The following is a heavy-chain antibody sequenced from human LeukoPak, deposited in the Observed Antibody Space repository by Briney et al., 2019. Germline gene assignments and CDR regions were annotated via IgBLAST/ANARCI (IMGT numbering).Heavy chain of an antibody. CDR3: ATLTGGDDAFDI. CDR2: IIDSGST. J-gene: IGHJ3*02. D-gene: IGHD4-23*01. CDR1: DDSITIYY. Sequence: PSETLSLTCSVSDDSITIYYWTWIRQPPGKGLEWIGEIIDSGSTNYNPSLKSRVTISVLTSKNRFSLKLSSVTAADTAVYYCATLTGGDDAFDIWGQGTMVTVSS. V-gene: IGHV4-59*01.